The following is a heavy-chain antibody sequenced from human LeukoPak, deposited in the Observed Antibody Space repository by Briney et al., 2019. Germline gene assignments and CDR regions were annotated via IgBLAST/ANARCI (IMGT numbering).Heavy chain of an antibody. D-gene: IGHD3-22*01. CDR3: ARGGYDSSGYYLDNYYYGMDV. V-gene: IGHV1-46*01. J-gene: IGHJ6*02. CDR1: GYTFTSYY. Sequence: GASVKVSCKASGYTFTSYYMHWVRQAPGQGLEWMGIINPSGGSTSHAQKFQGRVTMTRDTSTSTVYMELSSLRSEDTAVYYCARGGYDSSGYYLDNYYYGMDVWGQGTTVTVSS. CDR2: INPSGGST.